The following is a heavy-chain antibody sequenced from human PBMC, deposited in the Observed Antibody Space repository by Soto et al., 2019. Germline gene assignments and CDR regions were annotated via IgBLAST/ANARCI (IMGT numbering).Heavy chain of an antibody. Sequence: KPSETLSLTCTVSGGSISSSSYYWGWIRQPPXKGLEWIGSIYYSGSTYYNPSLKSRVTISVDTSKNQFSLKLSSVTAADTAVYYCARQQRDGYNKRGAFDYWGQGTLVTVSS. J-gene: IGHJ4*02. CDR2: IYYSGST. CDR1: GGSISSSSYY. CDR3: ARQQRDGYNKRGAFDY. V-gene: IGHV4-39*01. D-gene: IGHD5-12*01.